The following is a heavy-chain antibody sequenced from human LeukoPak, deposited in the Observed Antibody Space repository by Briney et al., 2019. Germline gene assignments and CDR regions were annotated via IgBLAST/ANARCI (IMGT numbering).Heavy chain of an antibody. CDR3: ARGNWNYNWFDP. Sequence: SETLSLTCTVSGGSISSSDYYWGWLRQPPGKGLEWIASIYYSGSTYYNPSLKSRVTISKDTSKNQFSLELNSVTAADTAVYYCARGNWNYNWFDPWGQGTLVTVSS. D-gene: IGHD1-7*01. V-gene: IGHV4-39*01. CDR1: GGSISSSDYY. J-gene: IGHJ5*02. CDR2: IYYSGST.